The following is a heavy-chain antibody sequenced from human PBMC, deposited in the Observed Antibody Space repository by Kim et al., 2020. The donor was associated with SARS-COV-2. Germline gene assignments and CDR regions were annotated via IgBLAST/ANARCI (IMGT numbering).Heavy chain of an antibody. D-gene: IGHD1-26*01. V-gene: IGHV1-3*01. CDR3: ARVPEWELLPKYYYGMDV. J-gene: IGHJ6*02. Sequence: ASVKVSCKASGYTFTSHAIHWVRQAPGQRPEWVGRINVGNDDTKYSQKLQGRVTITRDTSASTVYMQMTSLRFEDTSIYYCARVPEWELLPKYYYGMDVWGQGTAVIVSS. CDR1: GYTFTSHA. CDR2: INVGNDDT.